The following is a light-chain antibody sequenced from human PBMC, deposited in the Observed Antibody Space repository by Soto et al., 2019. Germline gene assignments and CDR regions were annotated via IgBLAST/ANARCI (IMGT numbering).Light chain of an antibody. V-gene: IGKV3-15*01. Sequence: EIVMTQSPDTLSVSPGERATLTCRAGQGVTTNFAWYQQKSGQSPRLLIYDVSIRATGVPARFSATGSETDFTLTISRLEPEDFAVYYCQQCGSSFLGVSFGGGTKVDIK. J-gene: IGKJ4*01. CDR2: DVS. CDR1: QGVTTN. CDR3: QQCGSSFLGVS.